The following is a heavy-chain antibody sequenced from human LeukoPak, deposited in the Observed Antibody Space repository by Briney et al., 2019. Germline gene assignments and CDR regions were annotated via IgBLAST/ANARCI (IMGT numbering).Heavy chain of an antibody. D-gene: IGHD2-8*01. V-gene: IGHV3-23*01. J-gene: IGHJ6*02. CDR3: AKDMGYFTGMDV. Sequence: GGSLRLSCAASGFTFSSYAMSWVRQAPGKGLEWVSVISGSGDNTYYADSVKGRLTISRDNSKNTLYLQMNSLRAEDTAVYYCAKDMGYFTGMDVWGQGTTVTVSS. CDR2: ISGSGDNT. CDR1: GFTFSSYA.